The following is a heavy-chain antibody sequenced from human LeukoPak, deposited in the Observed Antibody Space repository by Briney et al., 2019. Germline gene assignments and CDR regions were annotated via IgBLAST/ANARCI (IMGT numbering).Heavy chain of an antibody. Sequence: GGSLRLSCAASGLSFSSFAMSWVRQGPARGLEWVSSIRGNGETFYADSVKGRFTISRDNSKNTLYLQMNSLRAEDTAVYYCAKGDLVVAAPYRGDYWGQGTLVTVSS. V-gene: IGHV3-23*01. J-gene: IGHJ4*02. D-gene: IGHD2-15*01. CDR3: AKGDLVVAAPYRGDY. CDR2: IRGNGET. CDR1: GLSFSSFA.